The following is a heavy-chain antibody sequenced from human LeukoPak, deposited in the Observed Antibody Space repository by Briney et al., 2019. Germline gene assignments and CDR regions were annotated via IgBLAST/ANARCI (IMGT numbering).Heavy chain of an antibody. CDR2: IYDSGST. CDR3: ARGTTYDYASD. CDR1: GASIRSGDYY. D-gene: IGHD3-16*01. V-gene: IGHV4-30-4*01. Sequence: SETLSLTCTVSGASIRSGDYYWSWIRQPPGKGLEWIGYIYDSGSTYYNPSLKSRITISVDTSENRFSLKLSSVTAADTAVYYCARGTTYDYASDWGQGTLVTVSS. J-gene: IGHJ4*02.